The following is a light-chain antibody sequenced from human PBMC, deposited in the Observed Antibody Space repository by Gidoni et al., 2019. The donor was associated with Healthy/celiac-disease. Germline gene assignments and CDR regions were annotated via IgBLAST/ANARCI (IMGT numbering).Light chain of an antibody. Sequence: DIVMTQSPDSLAVSLGERATINCKSSQSVLYSSNNKNYLAWYQQKPGQPPKLLIYGASTRESGFPDRFSGSGSGTDFTLTISSLQAEDVAVYYCQQYYSTPLTFGQGTRLEIK. CDR3: QQYYSTPLT. CDR1: QSVLYSSNNKNY. CDR2: GAS. V-gene: IGKV4-1*01. J-gene: IGKJ5*01.